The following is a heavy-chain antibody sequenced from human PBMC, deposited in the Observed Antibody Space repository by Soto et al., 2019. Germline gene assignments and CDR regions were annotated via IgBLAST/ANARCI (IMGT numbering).Heavy chain of an antibody. V-gene: IGHV1-2*04. Sequence: GASVKVSCKASGHSFTDYHIHWVRQAPGQGLEWLGRINPKSGGTSTAQKFQGWVTMTRDRSISTVYMELIRLRSDDTAVYFCARGHSTDCSNGVCSFFYNHEMDVWGQGTTVTVSS. CDR3: ARGHSTDCSNGVCSFFYNHEMDV. D-gene: IGHD2-8*01. J-gene: IGHJ6*02. CDR2: INPKSGGT. CDR1: GHSFTDYH.